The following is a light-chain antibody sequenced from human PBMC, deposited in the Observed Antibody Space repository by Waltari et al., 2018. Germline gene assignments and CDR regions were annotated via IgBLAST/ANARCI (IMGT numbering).Light chain of an antibody. CDR3: MQALQTPT. V-gene: IGKV2-28*01. CDR2: LGS. J-gene: IGKJ4*01. CDR1: QSLLHSNGYNY. Sequence: DIVMTQSPLSLPVTPGEPASISCRSSQSLLHSNGYNYLDWYLQKPGQSPQLLIYLGSNRASGVPDRFSGSGSGTDCTLQISIVEAEDVGVYYCMQALQTPTFGGGTKVEIK.